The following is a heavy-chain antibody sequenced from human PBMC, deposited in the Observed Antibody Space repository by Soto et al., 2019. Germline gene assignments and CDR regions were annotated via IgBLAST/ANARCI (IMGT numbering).Heavy chain of an antibody. CDR2: IYPSDSDT. CDR1: RYNFATYW. J-gene: IGHJ4*02. Sequence: PGGSLKISCKVSRYNFATYWIGWVRQMPGKGLEWMAIIYPSDSDTRYSPSFQGQVTISADKSISTTYLQWSSLKASDTAMYYCARERATGDSYFEFWGQGTLVTVSS. D-gene: IGHD4-17*01. V-gene: IGHV5-51*01. CDR3: ARERATGDSYFEF.